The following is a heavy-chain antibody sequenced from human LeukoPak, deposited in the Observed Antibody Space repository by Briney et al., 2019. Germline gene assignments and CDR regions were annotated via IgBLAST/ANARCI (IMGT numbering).Heavy chain of an antibody. J-gene: IGHJ5*02. CDR2: ISGSGGST. D-gene: IGHD2-2*01. CDR3: AKAIVPAAIDWFDP. CDR1: GLTFSSYN. Sequence: GGSLRLSCAASGLTFSSYNMNWVRQAPGKGLEWVSAISGSGGSTYYADSVKGRFTISRDNSKNTLYLQMNSLRAEDTAVYYCAKAIVPAAIDWFDPWGQGTLVTVSS. V-gene: IGHV3-23*01.